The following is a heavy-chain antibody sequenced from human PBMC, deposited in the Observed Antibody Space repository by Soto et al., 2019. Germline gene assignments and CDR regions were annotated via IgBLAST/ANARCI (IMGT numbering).Heavy chain of an antibody. V-gene: IGHV1-8*01. J-gene: IGHJ1*01. CDR1: GYSFTSYD. Sequence: QVQLVQSGAEVKKPGASVKVSCKASGYSFTSYDINWVRQATGQGLEWMGWMNPNSGNTGYAQKFQGRVTMTRNNSISTAYMELSSLRSEDTAVYYCARVSMGSSSDDFQHWGQGTLVTVSS. D-gene: IGHD6-6*01. CDR2: MNPNSGNT. CDR3: ARVSMGSSSDDFQH.